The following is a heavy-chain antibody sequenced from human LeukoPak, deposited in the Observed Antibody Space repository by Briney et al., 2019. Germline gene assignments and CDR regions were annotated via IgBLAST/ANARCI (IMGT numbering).Heavy chain of an antibody. Sequence: ASVKVSCKASGYTFTSYYMHWVRQAPGQGLEWMGWINPNSGGTNYAQKFQGRVTMTRDTSISTAYMELSRLRSDDTAVYYCARVVTFDFWSGYFRDWGQGTLVTVSS. CDR1: GYTFTSYY. V-gene: IGHV1-2*02. D-gene: IGHD3-3*01. CDR2: INPNSGGT. CDR3: ARVVTFDFWSGYFRD. J-gene: IGHJ4*02.